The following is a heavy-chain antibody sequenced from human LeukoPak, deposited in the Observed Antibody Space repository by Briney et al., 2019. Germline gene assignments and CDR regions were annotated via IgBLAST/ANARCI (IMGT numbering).Heavy chain of an antibody. Sequence: SETLSLTCTVSGGSISSYYWSWIRQPPGKGLEWIAYLFYSGSTDYNPSLESRVTISVDTSKNQFSLKLSSVTAADTAFYYCARDRDSSGWFDYWGQGALVTVSS. CDR1: GGSISSYY. V-gene: IGHV4-59*01. J-gene: IGHJ4*02. CDR2: LFYSGST. D-gene: IGHD6-19*01. CDR3: ARDRDSSGWFDY.